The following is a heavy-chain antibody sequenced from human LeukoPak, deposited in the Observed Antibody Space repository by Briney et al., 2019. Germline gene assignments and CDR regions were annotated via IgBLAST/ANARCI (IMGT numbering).Heavy chain of an antibody. V-gene: IGHV4-34*01. D-gene: IGHD3-10*01. CDR2: INHSGNT. CDR3: ARGGRPEYYGSASHDY. J-gene: IGHJ4*02. Sequence: SETLSLTCAVYGGSFSGYYWSWIRQPPGKGLEWIGEINHSGNTNYNPSLKSRVTISVDTSRNQFPLKLSSVTAADTAVYYCARGGRPEYYGSASHDYWGQGTLVTVSS. CDR1: GGSFSGYY.